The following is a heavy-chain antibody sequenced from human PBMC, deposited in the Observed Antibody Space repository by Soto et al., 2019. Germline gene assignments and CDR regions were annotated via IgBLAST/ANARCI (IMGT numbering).Heavy chain of an antibody. J-gene: IGHJ3*02. CDR1: GFSLSTSGVG. Sequence: QITLKESGPTLVKPTQTLTLTCTFSGFSLSTSGVGVGWVRQPPGKALEWLALIYWDDDKRYSPSLKRSLTISKDTSKNQVVLTMTNMDPVDTATYYCVYSSGYSWAFDIWGQGTVVIVSS. CDR2: IYWDDDK. D-gene: IGHD3-22*01. V-gene: IGHV2-5*02. CDR3: VYSSGYSWAFDI.